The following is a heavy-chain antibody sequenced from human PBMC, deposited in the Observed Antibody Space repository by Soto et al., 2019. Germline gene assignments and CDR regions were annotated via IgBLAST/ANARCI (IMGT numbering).Heavy chain of an antibody. Sequence: GGSLRLSCAASGFTFSSYAMSWVRQAPGKGLEWVSAISGSGGSTYYADSVKGRFTISRDNSKNTLYLQMNSLRAEDTAVYYCAKVVKSRGSSWYYYYGMDVWGQGTTVTVSS. CDR1: GFTFSSYA. V-gene: IGHV3-23*01. J-gene: IGHJ6*02. D-gene: IGHD6-13*01. CDR3: AKVVKSRGSSWYYYYGMDV. CDR2: ISGSGGST.